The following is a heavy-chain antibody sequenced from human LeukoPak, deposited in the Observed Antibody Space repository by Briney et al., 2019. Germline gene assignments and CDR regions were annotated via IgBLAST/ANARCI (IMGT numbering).Heavy chain of an antibody. V-gene: IGHV5-51*01. D-gene: IGHD2-2*02. CDR3: ARHWVGGYCSSTSCYTGLDY. Sequence: GESLKISCKGSGYRFTSYWIGWVRQMPGKGLEWMGIIYPGDSDTRYSPSFQGQVTISADKSISTAYLQWSSLKASDTAMYYCARHWVGGYCSSTSCYTGLDYWGQGTLVTVSS. CDR1: GYRFTSYW. CDR2: IYPGDSDT. J-gene: IGHJ4*02.